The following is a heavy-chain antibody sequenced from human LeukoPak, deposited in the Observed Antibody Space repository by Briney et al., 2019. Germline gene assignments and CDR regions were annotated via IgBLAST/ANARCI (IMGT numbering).Heavy chain of an antibody. CDR2: ISSSSTNM. J-gene: IGHJ4*02. CDR1: GFTFSSYS. D-gene: IGHD5-12*01. Sequence: PGGSLRLSCAASGFTFSSYSMNWVRQAPGKGLEWVSYISSSSTNMYTADSVKGRFTISRDNAKNSLYLQMNSLRDEDTAVYYCARLVKVGGVATIGYFDSRGQGTLVTVSS. V-gene: IGHV3-48*02. CDR3: ARLVKVGGVATIGYFDS.